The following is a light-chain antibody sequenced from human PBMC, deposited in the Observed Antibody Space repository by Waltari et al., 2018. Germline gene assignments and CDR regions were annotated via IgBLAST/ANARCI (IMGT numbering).Light chain of an antibody. CDR1: QSMSKW. CDR3: QQYNSYSLLS. Sequence: DIQMTQSPSTLSASVGDRVIFSCRASQSMSKWLAWYQQRPGKAPKLLLYKASTLESGVPSRFSGSGAGTEFTLTISSLQPDDFATYYCQQYNSYSLLSFGGGTKVEIK. J-gene: IGKJ4*01. V-gene: IGKV1-5*03. CDR2: KAS.